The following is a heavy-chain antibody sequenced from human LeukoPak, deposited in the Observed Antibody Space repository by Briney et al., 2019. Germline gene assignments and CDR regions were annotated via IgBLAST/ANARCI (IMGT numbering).Heavy chain of an antibody. V-gene: IGHV4-4*07. Sequence: SSETLSLNCSVSGGSISSYWWSWTRQPAGKGLEFIGRIYTTGRTNYNPSLKSRVSMSVDTSKNKFSLELRSVTAADTAVYFCARAGYTISSYRFDYWGQGALVTVSS. J-gene: IGHJ4*02. CDR2: IYTTGRT. CDR1: GGSISSYW. D-gene: IGHD3-16*02. CDR3: ARAGYTISSYRFDY.